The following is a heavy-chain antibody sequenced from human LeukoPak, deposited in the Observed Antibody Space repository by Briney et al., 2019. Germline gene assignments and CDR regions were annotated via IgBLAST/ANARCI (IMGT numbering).Heavy chain of an antibody. CDR1: GYSISSGYY. V-gene: IGHV4-38-2*02. D-gene: IGHD3-22*01. CDR3: ARVYSSGYYGARYYFDY. J-gene: IGHJ4*02. Sequence: SETLSLTCTVSGYSISSGYYWGWIRQSPGKGLEWIGSIYHSGSTYYNPSLKSRVTISVDTSKNQFSLKLSSVTAADTAVYYCARVYSSGYYGARYYFDYWGQGTLVTVSS. CDR2: IYHSGST.